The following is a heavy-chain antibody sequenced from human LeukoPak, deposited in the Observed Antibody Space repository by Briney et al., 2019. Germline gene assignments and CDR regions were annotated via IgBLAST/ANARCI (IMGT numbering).Heavy chain of an antibody. D-gene: IGHD5-12*01. CDR2: IYSGGST. Sequence: GGSLRLSCAASGFTFSSNYMSWVRQAPGKGLEWVSVIYSGGSTYYADSVKGRFTISRDNSKNTLYLQMNSLRAEDTAVYYCARVMRLRYFDYWGQGTLVTVSS. J-gene: IGHJ4*02. CDR3: ARVMRLRYFDY. CDR1: GFTFSSNY. V-gene: IGHV3-53*01.